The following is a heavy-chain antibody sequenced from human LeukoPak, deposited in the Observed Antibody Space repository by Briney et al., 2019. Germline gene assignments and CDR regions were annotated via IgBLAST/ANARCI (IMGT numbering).Heavy chain of an antibody. V-gene: IGHV1-69*13. J-gene: IGHJ3*02. CDR2: IIPIFGTA. D-gene: IGHD3-22*01. Sequence: SVKVSCKASGGTFSSYAISWVRQAPGPGLEWMGGIIPIFGTANYAQKFQGRVTITADESTSTAYMELSSLRSEDTAVYYCARNSLYDSSAPDAFDIWGQGTMVTVSS. CDR1: GGTFSSYA. CDR3: ARNSLYDSSAPDAFDI.